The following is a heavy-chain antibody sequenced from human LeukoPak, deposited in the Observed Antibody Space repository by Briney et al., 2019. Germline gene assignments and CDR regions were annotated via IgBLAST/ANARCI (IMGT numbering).Heavy chain of an antibody. V-gene: IGHV3-48*03. Sequence: GGSLRLSCAASGFTFSSYEMNWVRQAPGKGLEWVSYISSSGTTIYYADSVKGRFTISRDNAKNTLYLQMNSLRAEDTAVYYCARGGFWSYYYGMDVWGQGTTVTVSS. CDR3: ARGGFWSYYYGMDV. CDR1: GFTFSSYE. D-gene: IGHD3-3*01. J-gene: IGHJ6*02. CDR2: ISSSGTTI.